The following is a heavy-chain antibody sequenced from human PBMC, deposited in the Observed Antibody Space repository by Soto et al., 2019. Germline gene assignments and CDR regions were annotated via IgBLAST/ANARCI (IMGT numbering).Heavy chain of an antibody. Sequence: QVQLVQSGAEVKKPGASVKVSCKASGYTFINYGISWVRQAPGQGLEWMGWISAYNGNTNYAQKLQGRVTMTTHTSTSTAYMELRSLRSDDTDVFYCARGHTYYDDSDGYYPKYYFDYWGQGTLVTVSS. D-gene: IGHD3-22*01. CDR3: ARGHTYYDDSDGYYPKYYFDY. J-gene: IGHJ4*02. CDR2: ISAYNGNT. CDR1: GYTFINYG. V-gene: IGHV1-18*01.